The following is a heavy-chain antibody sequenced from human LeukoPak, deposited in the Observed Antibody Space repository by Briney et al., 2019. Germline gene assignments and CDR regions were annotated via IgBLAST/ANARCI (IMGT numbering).Heavy chain of an antibody. Sequence: GGSLRLSCAASGFTFDEYGMSWVRQAPGKGLEWVSGINWNGGSTGYADSVKGRFTISRDNAKNSLYLQMNSLTAEDTAVYYCARNPPGIVGAPTHYCYYMDVWGRGTTVTISS. CDR1: GFTFDEYG. D-gene: IGHD1-26*01. J-gene: IGHJ6*03. CDR2: INWNGGST. CDR3: ARNPPGIVGAPTHYCYYMDV. V-gene: IGHV3-20*04.